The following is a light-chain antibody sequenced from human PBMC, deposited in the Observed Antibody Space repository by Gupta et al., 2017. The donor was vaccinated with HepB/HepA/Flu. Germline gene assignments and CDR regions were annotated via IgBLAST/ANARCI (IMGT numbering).Light chain of an antibody. CDR2: AAS. J-gene: IGKJ4*01. CDR3: QQSDSLPFT. V-gene: IGKV1-39*01. Sequence: IRMTQSPSSLSSSVGDRVTITCRASQSISNYLNWYQQKPGKAPKLLIYAASSLQSGVPARFSGSGSGTDFTLTISSLQREDFATYYCQQSDSLPFTFGGGTKVEIK. CDR1: QSISNY.